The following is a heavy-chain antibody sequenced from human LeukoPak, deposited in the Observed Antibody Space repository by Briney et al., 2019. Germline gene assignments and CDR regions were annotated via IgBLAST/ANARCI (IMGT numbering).Heavy chain of an antibody. V-gene: IGHV3-48*01. CDR3: ARDLMETSPWTPEGFDP. CDR1: GFTFSSYS. Sequence: PGGSLRLSCAASGFTFSSYSMNWVRQAPGKGLEWVSYISSSSSTIYYADSVKGRFTISRDNAKNSLYLQMNSLRAEDTAVYYCARDLMETSPWTPEGFDPWGQGTLVTVSS. J-gene: IGHJ5*02. D-gene: IGHD3/OR15-3a*01. CDR2: ISSSSSTI.